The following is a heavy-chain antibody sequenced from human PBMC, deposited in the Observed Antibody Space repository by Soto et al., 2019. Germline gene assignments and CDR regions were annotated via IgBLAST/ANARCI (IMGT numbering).Heavy chain of an antibody. J-gene: IGHJ4*02. CDR3: ARREYSGYEFFDL. CDR2: IYCGDSDA. Sequence: PGESLKISCKASGYNFPKYWIGWVRQMPGTGLEWMGIIYCGDSDAKYSPSFEGQVTISADQSNNVVYLQWSSLRASDTAIYYCARREYSGYEFFDLWGQGTLVTVSS. V-gene: IGHV5-51*01. D-gene: IGHD5-12*01. CDR1: GYNFPKYW.